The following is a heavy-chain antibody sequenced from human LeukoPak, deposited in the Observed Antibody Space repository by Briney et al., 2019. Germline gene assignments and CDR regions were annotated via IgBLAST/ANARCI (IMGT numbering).Heavy chain of an antibody. D-gene: IGHD3-10*01. CDR2: IYHSGST. V-gene: IGHV4-4*02. J-gene: IGHJ6*03. CDR1: GGSISSSNW. Sequence: SETLSLTCAVSGGSISSSNWWSWVRQPPGKGLEWIGEIYHSGSTNYNPSLKSRVTISVDTSKNQFSLKLSSVTAADTAVYYCARTAITMVRGVISIYYYYYYMDVWGKGTTVTVSS. CDR3: ARTAITMVRGVISIYYYYYYMDV.